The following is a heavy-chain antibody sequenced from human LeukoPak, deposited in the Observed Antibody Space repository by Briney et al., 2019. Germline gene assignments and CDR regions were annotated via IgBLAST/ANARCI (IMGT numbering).Heavy chain of an antibody. CDR2: IYYSGST. J-gene: IGHJ4*02. D-gene: IGHD3-10*01. Sequence: KPSETLSLTCAVYGGSFSGYYWSWIRQPPGKGLEWIGYIYYSGSTYYNPSLKSRVTISVDTSKNQFSLKLSSVTAADTAVYYCASHQRGHLDYWGQGTLVTVSS. CDR3: ASHQRGHLDY. CDR1: GGSFSGYY. V-gene: IGHV4-34*09.